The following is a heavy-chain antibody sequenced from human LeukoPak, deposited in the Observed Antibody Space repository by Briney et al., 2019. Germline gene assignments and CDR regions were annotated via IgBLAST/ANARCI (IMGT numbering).Heavy chain of an antibody. D-gene: IGHD6-13*01. CDR1: GFTFSSDW. Sequence: GGSLRLSCATSGFTFSSDWMSWVRHAPGRGLEWVANINPDGGAKYYAASVKGRFTVSRDNAKDSLYLQMNSLRVEDTAVYYCARANNSSWHNWGQGTLVTVSS. V-gene: IGHV3-7*01. CDR3: ARANNSSWHN. J-gene: IGHJ4*02. CDR2: INPDGGAK.